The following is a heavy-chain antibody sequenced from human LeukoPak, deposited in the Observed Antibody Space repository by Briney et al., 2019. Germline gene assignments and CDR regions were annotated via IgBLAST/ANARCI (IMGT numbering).Heavy chain of an antibody. J-gene: IGHJ3*02. D-gene: IGHD2-15*01. V-gene: IGHV4-39*01. Sequence: SETLSLTCTVSGGSIISSDYHWGWVRQPPGKGLEWIGTISYSGNTDYNPSLRSRVTISVDTSNNQFSLRLGSVTAADTAIYHCARHCCSAPSKRVFDIWGQGTMATVSS. CDR1: GGSIISSDYH. CDR2: ISYSGNT. CDR3: ARHCCSAPSKRVFDI.